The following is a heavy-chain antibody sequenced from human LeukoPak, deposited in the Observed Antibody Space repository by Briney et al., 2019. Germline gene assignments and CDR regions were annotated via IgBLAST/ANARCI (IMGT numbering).Heavy chain of an antibody. CDR1: GGSDSSGGYY. J-gene: IGHJ6*02. CDR2: IYYSGST. V-gene: IGHV4-31*03. Sequence: PSETPSLTCTVSGGSDSSGGYYLSWIREHPGKGLEWIVYIYYSGSTYYNPSLKSRVTISVDTSKNQFSLKLSSVTAADTAVYYCARDRVAAEHYGMDVWGQGTTVTVSS. CDR3: ARDRVAAEHYGMDV. D-gene: IGHD6-13*01.